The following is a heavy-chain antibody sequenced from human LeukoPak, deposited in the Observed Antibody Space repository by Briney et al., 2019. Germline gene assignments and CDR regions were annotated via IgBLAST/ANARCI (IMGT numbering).Heavy chain of an antibody. D-gene: IGHD3-10*01. V-gene: IGHV4-39*01. CDR2: INHSGST. J-gene: IGHJ4*02. CDR1: GGSISSSSYY. CDR3: ARLGYYGSGSYYNV. Sequence: SETLSLTCTVSGGSISSSSYYWVWIRQPPGKGLEWIGEINHSGSTNYNPSLKSRVTISVDTSKNQFSLKLSSVTAADTAVYYCARLGYYGSGSYYNVWGQGTLVTVSS.